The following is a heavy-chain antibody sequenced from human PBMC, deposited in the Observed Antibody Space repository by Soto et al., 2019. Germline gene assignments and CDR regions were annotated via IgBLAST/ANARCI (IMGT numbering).Heavy chain of an antibody. V-gene: IGHV3-30*03. CDR3: ARDGWGSNWYFDL. CDR2: ISYDGKQT. J-gene: IGHJ2*01. D-gene: IGHD3-16*01. CDR1: GVTFKDYG. Sequence: GGSLRLSCGTPGVTFKDYGMHWVRQAPGKGLEWVAVISYDGKQTYYADSVKGRFTISKDKSKRTLFLQMNSLRVDDTAVYYCARDGWGSNWYFDLWGRGTLVTVSS.